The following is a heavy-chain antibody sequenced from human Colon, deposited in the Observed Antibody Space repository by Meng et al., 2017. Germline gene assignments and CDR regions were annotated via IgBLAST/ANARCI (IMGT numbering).Heavy chain of an antibody. D-gene: IGHD1-26*01. CDR2: NIGNSADI. CDR1: GFSFNIYA. V-gene: IGHV3-23*01. Sequence: GESLKISCTGSGFSFNIYAMNWAHQAPGKGLEWVSLNIGNSADIFYADSVKGRFTISRDNSKNTLYLQMDNLRADETAVYFCSQDRLPDSLCGIDRWGQGTLVTVSS. J-gene: IGHJ4*02. CDR3: SQDRLPDSLCGIDR.